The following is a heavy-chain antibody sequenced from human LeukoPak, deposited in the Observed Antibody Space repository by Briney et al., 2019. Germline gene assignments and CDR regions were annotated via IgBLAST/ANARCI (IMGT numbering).Heavy chain of an antibody. J-gene: IGHJ3*02. Sequence: ASVKVSCKVSGYTLTELSMHWVRQAPGKGLEWMGGFDPEGGETIYAQKFQGRVTMTEDTSTDTAYMELSSLRSEDTAVYYCATYDILTGGDAFDIWGQGTMVTVSS. CDR2: FDPEGGET. V-gene: IGHV1-24*01. CDR1: GYTLTELS. D-gene: IGHD3-9*01. CDR3: ATYDILTGGDAFDI.